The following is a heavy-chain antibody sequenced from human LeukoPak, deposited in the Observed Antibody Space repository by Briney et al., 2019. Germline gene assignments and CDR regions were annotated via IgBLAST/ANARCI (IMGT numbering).Heavy chain of an antibody. D-gene: IGHD2-2*01. CDR2: MNPNSGNT. CDR1: GYTFTGYY. J-gene: IGHJ4*02. V-gene: IGHV1-8*02. Sequence: ASVKVSCKASGYTFTGYYMHWVRQATRQGLEWMGWMNPNSGNTGYAQKFQGRVTMTRNTSISTAYMELSSLRSEDTAVYYCARVDCSSTSCYPDYWGQGTLVTVSS. CDR3: ARVDCSSTSCYPDY.